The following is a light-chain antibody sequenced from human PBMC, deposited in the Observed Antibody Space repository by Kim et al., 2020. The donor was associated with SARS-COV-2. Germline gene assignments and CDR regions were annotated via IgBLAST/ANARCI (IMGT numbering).Light chain of an antibody. J-gene: IGKJ4*01. CDR2: AAS. CDR1: QTIYNS. CDR3: QQHYSVPHLT. V-gene: IGKV1-39*01. Sequence: SVGDRVTITCRASQTIYNSLNWFQQKPGKAPKLLIYAASSLQRGVPSRFSGSGSGTDFTLFITDVQPEDFAIYFCQQHYSVPHLTFGGGTKVDIK.